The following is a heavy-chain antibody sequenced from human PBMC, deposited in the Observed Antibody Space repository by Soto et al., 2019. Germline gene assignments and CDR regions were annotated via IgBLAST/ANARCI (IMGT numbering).Heavy chain of an antibody. Sequence: QVQLVESGGGVVQPGRSLRLSCAASGFTFSSYAMHWVRQAPGKGLEWVAVISYDGSNKYYADSVKGRFTISRDNSENTLYLQMNSLGGADTAVYRWARINHYDYGLGTYRYVEPTGYWGQGTLVTVSS. D-gene: IGHD3-16*02. CDR1: GFTFSSYA. CDR3: ARINHYDYGLGTYRYVEPTGY. V-gene: IGHV3-30-3*01. CDR2: ISYDGSNK. J-gene: IGHJ4*02.